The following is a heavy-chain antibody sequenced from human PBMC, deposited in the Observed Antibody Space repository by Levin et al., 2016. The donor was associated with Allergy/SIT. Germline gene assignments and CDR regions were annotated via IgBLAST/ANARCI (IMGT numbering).Heavy chain of an antibody. CDR3: ARGGCSGGSCYRVLHWFDP. CDR2: INHSGST. V-gene: IGHV4-34*01. Sequence: SETLSLTCAVYGGSFSGYYWSWIRQPPGKGLEWIGEINHSGSTNYNPSLKSRVTISVDTSKNQFSLKLSSVTAADTAVYYCARGGCSGGSCYRVLHWFDPWGQGTLVTVSS. D-gene: IGHD2-15*01. J-gene: IGHJ5*02. CDR1: GGSFSGYY.